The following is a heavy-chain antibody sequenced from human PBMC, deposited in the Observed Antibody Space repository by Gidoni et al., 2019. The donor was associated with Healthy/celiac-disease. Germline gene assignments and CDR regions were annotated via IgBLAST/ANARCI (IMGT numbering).Heavy chain of an antibody. D-gene: IGHD5-18*01. Sequence: QVQLQQRGAGLLKPSETLSLTCAVYGGSFSGYYWSWIRQPPGKGLEWIGEINHSGSTNYNPSLKSRVTISVDTSKNQFSLKLSSVTAADTAVYYCARTAQIQLWLTPFDYWGQGTLVTVSS. V-gene: IGHV4-34*01. CDR3: ARTAQIQLWLTPFDY. CDR1: GGSFSGYY. J-gene: IGHJ4*02. CDR2: INHSGST.